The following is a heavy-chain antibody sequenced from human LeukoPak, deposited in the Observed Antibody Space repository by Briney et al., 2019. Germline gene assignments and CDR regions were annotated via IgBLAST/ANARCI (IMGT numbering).Heavy chain of an antibody. CDR3: ARGFRYYYYYYMDV. CDR1: GYSISSGHY. CDR2: IYHSGST. V-gene: IGHV4-38-2*02. J-gene: IGHJ6*03. Sequence: SETLSLTCTVSGYSISSGHYWGWIRHPPGGGLEWIGNIYHSGSTYYNPSLKSRVTISVDTSKNQFSLKLSSVTAADTAVYYCARGFRYYYYYYMDVWGKGTTVTVSS.